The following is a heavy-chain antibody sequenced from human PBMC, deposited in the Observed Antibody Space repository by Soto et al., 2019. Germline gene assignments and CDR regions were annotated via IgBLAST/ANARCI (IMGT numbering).Heavy chain of an antibody. D-gene: IGHD6-13*01. Sequence: QITLKESGPTLVKPTQTLTLTCTFSGFSLSTSGVGVGWIRQPPGKALEWLALIYWNDDKRYSPSLKSRLTITKDTSKNQVVLTMTNMDPVDTATYYCAHLLIAAAGTEAFDIWGQGTMVTVSS. CDR3: AHLLIAAAGTEAFDI. CDR1: GFSLSTSGVG. J-gene: IGHJ3*02. CDR2: IYWNDDK. V-gene: IGHV2-5*01.